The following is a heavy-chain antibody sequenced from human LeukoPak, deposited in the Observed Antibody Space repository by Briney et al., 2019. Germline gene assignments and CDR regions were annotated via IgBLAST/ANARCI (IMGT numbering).Heavy chain of an antibody. Sequence: PGGSLRLSCAASGFTFSSYAMNWVRQAPGKGLEWVSAISGSGESTYYADSVKGRFTISRDNSKNTLYLQMNSLRAEDTAVYYCAEQLGRNYFDYWGQGTLVTVSS. CDR3: AEQLGRNYFDY. CDR2: ISGSGEST. J-gene: IGHJ4*02. V-gene: IGHV3-23*01. D-gene: IGHD7-27*01. CDR1: GFTFSSYA.